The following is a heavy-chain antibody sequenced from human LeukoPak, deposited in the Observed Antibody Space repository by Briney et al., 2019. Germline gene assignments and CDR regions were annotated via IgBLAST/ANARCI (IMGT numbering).Heavy chain of an antibody. Sequence: GGSLRLSCVVSGFTFSSYEMNWVRQAPGKGLEWVSYISSWGSTIDYLDSVKGRFTISRDNAKNSLYLQMNSLRAEDTAFYYCARVLLTGTETDYWGQGTLVTVSS. V-gene: IGHV3-48*03. CDR3: ARVLLTGTETDY. D-gene: IGHD3-9*01. CDR2: ISSWGSTI. J-gene: IGHJ4*02. CDR1: GFTFSSYE.